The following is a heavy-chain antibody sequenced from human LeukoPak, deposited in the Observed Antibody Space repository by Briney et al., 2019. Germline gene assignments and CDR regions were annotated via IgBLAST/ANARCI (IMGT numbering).Heavy chain of an antibody. Sequence: SETLSLTCTVSGGSISSYYWSWIRQPAGKGLEWIGRIYTSGSTNYNPSLKSRVTMSVDTSKNQFSLKLSSVTAADTAVYYCARIVVVVAATWYNWFDPWGQGTLVTVSS. D-gene: IGHD2-15*01. CDR2: IYTSGST. J-gene: IGHJ5*02. V-gene: IGHV4-4*07. CDR3: ARIVVVVAATWYNWFDP. CDR1: GGSISSYY.